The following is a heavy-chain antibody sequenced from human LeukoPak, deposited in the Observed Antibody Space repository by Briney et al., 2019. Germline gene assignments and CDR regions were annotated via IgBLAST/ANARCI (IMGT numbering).Heavy chain of an antibody. CDR1: GFIFSSYT. CDR2: ISYDGSNK. D-gene: IGHD1-26*01. J-gene: IGHJ4*02. CDR3: ARGYSGSYLDY. V-gene: IGHV3-30-3*01. Sequence: GESLRLSCAASGFIFSSYTIHWVRQAPGKGLEWVALISYDGSNKNYVDSVKGRFTISRDNSKTTVYLQMDTLRAEDTAIYYCARGYSGSYLDYWGQGTLVIVSS.